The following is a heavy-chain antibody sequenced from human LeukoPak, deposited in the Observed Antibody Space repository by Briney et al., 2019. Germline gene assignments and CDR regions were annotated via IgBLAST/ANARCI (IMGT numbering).Heavy chain of an antibody. D-gene: IGHD3-3*01. Sequence: SETLSLTCTVSGGSISGYYWSWIRQPPGKGLEWIGYIYYSGSTNYNPSLKSRVTISVDTSKNQFSLKLSSVTAADTAVYYCARAAYTIFGVVDGWFDPWGQGTLVTVSS. V-gene: IGHV4-59*01. CDR3: ARAAYTIFGVVDGWFDP. J-gene: IGHJ5*02. CDR2: IYYSGST. CDR1: GGSISGYY.